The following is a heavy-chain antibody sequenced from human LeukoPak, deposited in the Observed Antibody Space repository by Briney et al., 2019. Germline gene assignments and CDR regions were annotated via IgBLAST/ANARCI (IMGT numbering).Heavy chain of an antibody. Sequence: GGSLRLSCAASGFTFSSYEMNWVRQAPGKGLEWVSYISSSGSTIYYADSVEGRFTISRDNAKNSLYLQMNSLRAEDTAVYYCTTNLEVAAAFDYWGQGTLVTVSS. J-gene: IGHJ4*02. CDR3: TTNLEVAAAFDY. CDR2: ISSSGSTI. CDR1: GFTFSSYE. D-gene: IGHD2-15*01. V-gene: IGHV3-48*03.